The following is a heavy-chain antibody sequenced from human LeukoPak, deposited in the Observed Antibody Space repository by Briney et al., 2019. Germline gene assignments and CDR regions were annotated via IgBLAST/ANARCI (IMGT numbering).Heavy chain of an antibody. Sequence: SVKVSCKASGGTFSSYAISWVRQAPGQGLEWMGGIIPIFGTANYAQKFQGRVTITTVESTSTAYMKLSSLRSEDTAVYYCARDLDTAMVTWGQGTLVTVSS. CDR3: ARDLDTAMVT. J-gene: IGHJ5*02. CDR1: GGTFSSYA. V-gene: IGHV1-69*05. CDR2: IIPIFGTA. D-gene: IGHD5-18*01.